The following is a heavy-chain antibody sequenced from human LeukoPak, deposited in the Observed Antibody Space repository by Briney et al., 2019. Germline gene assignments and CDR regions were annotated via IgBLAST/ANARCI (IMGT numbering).Heavy chain of an antibody. D-gene: IGHD7-27*01. J-gene: IGHJ4*02. CDR2: SYSSGNA. V-gene: IGHV4-4*09. CDR1: GGSISNYY. Sequence: TSETLSLTCTVSGGSISNYYWYWMRKPPGKGLEWIAYSYSSGNANYNPSLKSRVSMSVDTSKNQVSLKLSSVTAAETAVYYCASLPWGATGIVATGAADYWGQGTLVTVSS. CDR3: ASLPWGATGIVATGAADY.